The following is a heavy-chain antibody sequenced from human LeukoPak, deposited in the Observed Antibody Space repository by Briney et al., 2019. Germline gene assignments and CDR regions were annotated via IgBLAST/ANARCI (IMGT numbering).Heavy chain of an antibody. CDR3: AREKRATRWFDP. J-gene: IGHJ5*02. D-gene: IGHD1-26*01. Sequence: SSETLSLTCTVSGGSISSYYWSWIRQPPGKGLEWIGYIYYSGSTNYNPSLKSRVAISVDTSKNQFSLKLSSVTAADTAVYYCAREKRATRWFDPWGQGTLVTVSS. V-gene: IGHV4-59*12. CDR2: IYYSGST. CDR1: GGSISSYY.